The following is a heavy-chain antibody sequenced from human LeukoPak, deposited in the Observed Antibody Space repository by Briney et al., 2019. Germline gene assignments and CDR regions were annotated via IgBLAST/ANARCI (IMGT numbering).Heavy chain of an antibody. D-gene: IGHD1-26*01. CDR3: ASNMYSENYYLYPF. Sequence: GGSLRLSCAASGFTFSSYWMSWVRQAPGKGLEWVANIKQDGSEKYYVDSVKGRFTISRDNTKNSLYLQMNSLRDEDTAVYYCASNMYSENYYLYPFWGQGTLVTVSS. J-gene: IGHJ4*02. CDR1: GFTFSSYW. V-gene: IGHV3-7*01. CDR2: IKQDGSEK.